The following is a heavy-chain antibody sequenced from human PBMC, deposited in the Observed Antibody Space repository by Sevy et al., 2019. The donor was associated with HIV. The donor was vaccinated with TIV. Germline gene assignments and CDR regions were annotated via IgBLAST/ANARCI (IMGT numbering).Heavy chain of an antibody. V-gene: IGHV3-53*01. CDR1: GFTVSSSY. CDR3: AGGRGVFGAVAINWFDP. D-gene: IGHD3-3*01. Sequence: GGSLRLSCAASGFTVSSSYMTWVRQPPGKGLEWVSVIYSGGRTYYADSVKGRFNISRDNSKNSLYLQMNNLRADDTAVYYCAGGRGVFGAVAINWFDPWGQGALVTVSS. J-gene: IGHJ5*02. CDR2: IYSGGRT.